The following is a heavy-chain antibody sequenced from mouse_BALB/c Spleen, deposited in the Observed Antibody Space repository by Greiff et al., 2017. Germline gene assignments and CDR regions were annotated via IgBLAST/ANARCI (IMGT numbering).Heavy chain of an antibody. Sequence: EVKLVESGGDLVKPGGSLKLSCAASGFTFSSYGMSWVRQTPDKRLEWVATISSGGSYTYYPDSVKGRFTISRDNAKNTLYLQMSRLKSEDTAVYYCARQDYDGHFAYWGQGTLVTVSA. CDR3: ARQDYDGHFAY. CDR1: GFTFSSYG. CDR2: ISSGGSYT. D-gene: IGHD2-4*01. J-gene: IGHJ3*01. V-gene: IGHV5-6*01.